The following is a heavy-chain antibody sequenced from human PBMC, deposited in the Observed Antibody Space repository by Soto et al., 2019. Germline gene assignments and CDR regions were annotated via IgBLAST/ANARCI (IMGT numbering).Heavy chain of an antibody. Sequence: KPSETLSLTCIVSGGSITSYHWSWIRQFPGKRLEWIGYVYYSGTTNYNPSLKSRVTISVDLSKNQFSLRLSSVTTADTALYYCARTTAVPNTLRSRYFFDYWGQGTLVTVSS. CDR2: VYYSGTT. D-gene: IGHD4-17*01. V-gene: IGHV4-59*01. CDR3: ARTTAVPNTLRSRYFFDY. J-gene: IGHJ4*02. CDR1: GGSITSYH.